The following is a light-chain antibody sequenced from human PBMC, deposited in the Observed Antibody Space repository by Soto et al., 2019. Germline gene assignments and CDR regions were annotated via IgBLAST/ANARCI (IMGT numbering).Light chain of an antibody. Sequence: QAVVTQPPSVSGAPGQRVTISCTGSSSNIGAGYDVHWYQQLPGTAPKLLIYGNSNRPSGVPDRFSGSKSGTSASLAITWLQAEDEADYYCQSYDSSLSGSVVFGGGTKLTVL. J-gene: IGLJ2*01. V-gene: IGLV1-40*01. CDR2: GNS. CDR1: SSNIGAGYD. CDR3: QSYDSSLSGSVV.